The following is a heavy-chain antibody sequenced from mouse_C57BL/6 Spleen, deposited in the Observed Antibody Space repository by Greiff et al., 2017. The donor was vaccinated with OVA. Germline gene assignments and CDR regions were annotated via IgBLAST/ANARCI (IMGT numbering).Heavy chain of an antibody. J-gene: IGHJ2*01. CDR3: ARENYYGRSYDYFDY. CDR2: IDPANGNT. CDR1: GFNIKNTY. V-gene: IGHV14-3*01. Sequence: VQLKESVAELVRPGASVKLSCTASGFNIKNTYMHWVKQRPEQGLEWIGRIDPANGNTKYAPKFQGKATITADTSSNTAYLQLSSLTSEDTAIYYCARENYYGRSYDYFDYWGQGTTLTVSS. D-gene: IGHD1-1*01.